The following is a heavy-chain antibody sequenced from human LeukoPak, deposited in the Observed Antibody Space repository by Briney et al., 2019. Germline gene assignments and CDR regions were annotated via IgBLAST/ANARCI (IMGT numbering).Heavy chain of an antibody. J-gene: IGHJ6*02. Sequence: TRGSLRLSCAASGFTFSNYAMSWVRQAPGKGLEWVSTISGSGGSTYYADSVKGRFTISRDNSKNTLYLQLNSLRAEDTAVYYCAKSTSPLYYYYGMDVWGQGTTVTVSS. V-gene: IGHV3-23*01. CDR1: GFTFSNYA. CDR3: AKSTSPLYYYYGMDV. D-gene: IGHD2-2*01. CDR2: ISGSGGST.